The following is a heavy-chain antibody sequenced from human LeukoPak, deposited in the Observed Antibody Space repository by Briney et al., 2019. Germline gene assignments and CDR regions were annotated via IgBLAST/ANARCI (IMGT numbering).Heavy chain of an antibody. V-gene: IGHV1-8*03. CDR2: MNPNSGNA. Sequence: GASVKVSCKASGYTFTSYDINWVRQATGQGLEWMGWMNPNSGNAGYAQKFQGRVTITRNTSISTAYMELSSLRSEDTAVYYCARAFSYGDDFDYWGQGTLVTVSS. CDR3: ARAFSYGDDFDY. J-gene: IGHJ4*02. CDR1: GYTFTSYD. D-gene: IGHD4-17*01.